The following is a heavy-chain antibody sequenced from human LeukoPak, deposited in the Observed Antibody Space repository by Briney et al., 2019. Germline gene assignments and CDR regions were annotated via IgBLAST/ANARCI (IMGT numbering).Heavy chain of an antibody. Sequence: SVKVSCKASGGTFSSYTISWVRQAPGQGLEWMGRIIPIFGIANYAQKFQGRVTITADKSTSTAYMELSSLRSEDTAVYYCASQFRYYDSSGYINWFDPWGQGTLVTVSS. CDR2: IIPIFGIA. J-gene: IGHJ5*02. V-gene: IGHV1-69*02. CDR3: ASQFRYYDSSGYINWFDP. D-gene: IGHD3-22*01. CDR1: GGTFSSYT.